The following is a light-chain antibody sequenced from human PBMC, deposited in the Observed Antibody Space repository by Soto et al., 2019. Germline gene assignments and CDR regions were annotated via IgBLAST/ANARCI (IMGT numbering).Light chain of an antibody. Sequence: QSVLTQPPSASGTPGQRVTISCSGSSSNIGSNSVHWYQQLPGTAPKLLIYSNSQRPSGVPERISGSKSGTSASLAISGLRSEDEADYYCAAWDYSLSGVVFGGGTKVTVL. CDR1: SSNIGSNS. CDR2: SNS. CDR3: AAWDYSLSGVV. V-gene: IGLV1-47*01. J-gene: IGLJ2*01.